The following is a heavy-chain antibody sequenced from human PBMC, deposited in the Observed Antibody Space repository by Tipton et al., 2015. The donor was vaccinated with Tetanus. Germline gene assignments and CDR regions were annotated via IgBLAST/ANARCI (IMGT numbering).Heavy chain of an antibody. CDR2: ISGSGGST. CDR3: AKGVRLGATYPDAFDI. V-gene: IGHV3-23*01. Sequence: SLRLSCAASGFTFSSYAMSWVRQAPGKGLEWVSAISGSGGSTYYADSVKGRFTISRDNSKNTLYLQMNSLRAEDTAVYYCAKGVRLGATYPDAFDIWGQGTMVTVSS. J-gene: IGHJ3*02. D-gene: IGHD1-26*01. CDR1: GFTFSSYA.